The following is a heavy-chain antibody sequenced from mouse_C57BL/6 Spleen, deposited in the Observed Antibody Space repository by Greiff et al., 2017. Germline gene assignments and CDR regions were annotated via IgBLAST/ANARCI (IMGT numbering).Heavy chain of an antibody. J-gene: IGHJ2*01. CDR3: ARGDYGSSYYFDY. Sequence: EVQLQQSGPELVKPGASVKMSCKASGYTFTDYNMHWVKQSHGKSLEWIGYITPNNGGTSYNQKFKGKATLTVNKSSSTAYMELRSLTSEDSAVYYCARGDYGSSYYFDYWGQGTTLTVSS. V-gene: IGHV1-22*01. CDR1: GYTFTDYN. CDR2: ITPNNGGT. D-gene: IGHD1-1*01.